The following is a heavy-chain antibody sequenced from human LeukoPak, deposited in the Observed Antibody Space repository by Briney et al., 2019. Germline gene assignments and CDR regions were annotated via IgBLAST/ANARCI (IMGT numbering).Heavy chain of an antibody. V-gene: IGHV4-59*01. CDR3: ARDRTGMGY. Sequence: SETLSLTCTVSGRSISSYYWRWLRRPPGEGLEWIGYIYYSGSTNYNPSLKSRVTISVDTSKNQFSLKLSSVTAADTAVYYCARDRTGMGYWGQGTLVTVSS. J-gene: IGHJ4*02. CDR2: IYYSGST. D-gene: IGHD5-24*01. CDR1: GRSISSYY.